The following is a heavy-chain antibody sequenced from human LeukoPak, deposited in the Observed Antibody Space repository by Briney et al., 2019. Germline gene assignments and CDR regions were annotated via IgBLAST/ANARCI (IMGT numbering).Heavy chain of an antibody. CDR2: INPNSGGT. CDR1: GYTFTGYY. J-gene: IGHJ5*02. V-gene: IGHV1-2*06. Sequence: ASVKVSCKASGYTFTGYYMHRVRHAPGQGLRCMGRINPNSGGTNYAQKFQGRVTMTRDTVISTAYMEMRRLRSDDTAVYESARDSGYSYGGNNWFDPWGQGTLVTVSS. CDR3: ARDSGYSYGGNNWFDP. D-gene: IGHD5-18*01.